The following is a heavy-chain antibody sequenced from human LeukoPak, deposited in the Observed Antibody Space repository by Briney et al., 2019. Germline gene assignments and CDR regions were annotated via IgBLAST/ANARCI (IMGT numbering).Heavy chain of an antibody. J-gene: IGHJ6*02. CDR3: AKDRYYGSGSYYAYYYYGMDV. V-gene: IGHV3-23*01. CDR2: ISGSGGST. CDR1: GFTFSSYA. Sequence: GSLRLSCAASGFTFSSYAMSWVRQAPGEGLEWVSAISGSGGSTYYADSVKGRFTISRDNSKNTLYLQMNSLRAEDTAVYYCAKDRYYGSGSYYAYYYYGMDVWGQGTTVTVSS. D-gene: IGHD3-10*01.